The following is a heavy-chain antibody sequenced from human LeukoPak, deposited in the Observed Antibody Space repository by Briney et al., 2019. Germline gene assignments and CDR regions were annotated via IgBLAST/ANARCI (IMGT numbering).Heavy chain of an antibody. CDR2: ISWNSGSI. J-gene: IGHJ4*02. CDR3: AKGQYYYDSSGYYYGY. D-gene: IGHD3-22*01. Sequence: GGSLRLSCAASGFTFDDYAMHWVRQAPRKGLEWVSGISWNSGSIGYADSVKGRFTISRDNAKNSLYLQMNSLRAEDTALYYCAKGQYYYDSSGYYYGYWGQGTLVTVSS. V-gene: IGHV3-9*01. CDR1: GFTFDDYA.